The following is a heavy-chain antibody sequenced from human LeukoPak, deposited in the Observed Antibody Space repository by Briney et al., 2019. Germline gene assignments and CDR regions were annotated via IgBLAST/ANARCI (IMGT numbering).Heavy chain of an antibody. J-gene: IGHJ4*02. CDR3: AKDRYDSSGYYYRVDY. V-gene: IGHV3-23*01. Sequence: PGGSLRLSCAASGFTFSSYAMSWVRQAPGKGLEWVSAISGSGGSTYYADSVKGRFTISRDNSKNTLYLQMNSLRAEDTAVYYCAKDRYDSSGYYYRVDYWGQGTLVTVSS. D-gene: IGHD3-22*01. CDR2: ISGSGGST. CDR1: GFTFSSYA.